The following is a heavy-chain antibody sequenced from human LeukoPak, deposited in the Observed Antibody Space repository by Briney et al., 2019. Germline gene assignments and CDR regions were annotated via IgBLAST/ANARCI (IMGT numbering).Heavy chain of an antibody. D-gene: IGHD3-10*01. CDR1: GYTFTIYD. Sequence: ASVTVSCTASGYTFTIYDINWVRQATGQGLEWMGWMNPNSGNTGYAQKFQGRVTMTRNTSISTAYMELSSLRSDDTAVYYCARGVGYYYGSGSYSDYWGQGTLVTVSS. J-gene: IGHJ4*02. CDR3: ARGVGYYYGSGSYSDY. V-gene: IGHV1-8*01. CDR2: MNPNSGNT.